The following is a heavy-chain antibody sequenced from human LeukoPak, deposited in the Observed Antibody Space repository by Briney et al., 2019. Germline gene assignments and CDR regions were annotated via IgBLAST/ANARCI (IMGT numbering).Heavy chain of an antibody. J-gene: IGHJ3*02. Sequence: ASVKVSCKASGYTFTGYYMHWVRQAPGQGLEWMGGINPNSGGTNYAQKFQGRVTITADKSTSTAYMELSSLRAEDTAVYYCGGSFAWLKEIYYYDSSGFDAFDIWGQGTMVTVSS. CDR2: INPNSGGT. CDR3: GGSFAWLKEIYYYDSSGFDAFDI. D-gene: IGHD3-22*01. V-gene: IGHV1-2*02. CDR1: GYTFTGYY.